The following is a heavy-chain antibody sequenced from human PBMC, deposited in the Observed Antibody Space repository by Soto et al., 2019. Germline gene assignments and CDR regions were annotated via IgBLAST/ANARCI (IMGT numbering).Heavy chain of an antibody. J-gene: IGHJ4*02. CDR2: INHSGST. V-gene: IGHV4-34*01. Sequence: QVQLQQWGAGLLKPSETLSLTCAVYGRSFSGYYWSWIRQPPGKGLEWIGEINHSGSTNYNPSLKSRDTISVDTSKNQLSLKLSSVTAADTAAYYCARELCSTSCYDYRGQGTLVTASS. CDR1: GRSFSGYY. CDR3: ARELCSTSCYDY. D-gene: IGHD2-2*01.